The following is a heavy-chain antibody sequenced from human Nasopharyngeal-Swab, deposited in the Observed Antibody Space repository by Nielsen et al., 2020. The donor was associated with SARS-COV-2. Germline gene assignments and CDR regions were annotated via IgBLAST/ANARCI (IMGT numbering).Heavy chain of an antibody. D-gene: IGHD6-13*01. CDR2: ISSSSSYI. Sequence: GESLKISCAASGFTFSSYSMNWVRQAPGKGLEWVSSISSSSSYIYYADSVKGRFTISRDNAKNSLYLQMNSLGAEDTAVYYCARGLAAAGTDDYWGQGTLVTVSS. J-gene: IGHJ4*02. CDR3: ARGLAAAGTDDY. CDR1: GFTFSSYS. V-gene: IGHV3-21*01.